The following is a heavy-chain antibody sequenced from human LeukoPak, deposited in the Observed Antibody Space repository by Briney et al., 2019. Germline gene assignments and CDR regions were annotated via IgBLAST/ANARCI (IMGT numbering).Heavy chain of an antibody. CDR1: GYTSINHA. CDR3: ARRLGRSFDY. J-gene: IGHJ4*02. D-gene: IGHD2-21*01. V-gene: IGHV1-3*04. CDR2: INIGNGNT. Sequence: ASVKVSRKASGYTSINHAIHWVRQAPGQRLEWMGWINIGNGNTKYSQNFQGRITITRDTSATTAYMDLSSLRSEDTAMYYCARRLGRSFDYWGQGTLVTVSS.